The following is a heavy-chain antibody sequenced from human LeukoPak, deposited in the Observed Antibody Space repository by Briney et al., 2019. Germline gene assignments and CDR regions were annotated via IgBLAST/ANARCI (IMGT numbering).Heavy chain of an antibody. CDR1: GGSISSSSYY. CDR3: ARTRQSSGLEAFDI. Sequence: SETLSLTCTVSGGSISSSSYYWGWIRQPPGKGLEWIGSIYYSGSTYYNPSLKSRVTISVDTSKNQFSLKLSSVTAADTAVYYCARTRQSSGLEAFDIWGQGTMVTVSS. J-gene: IGHJ3*02. CDR2: IYYSGST. V-gene: IGHV4-39*01. D-gene: IGHD3-22*01.